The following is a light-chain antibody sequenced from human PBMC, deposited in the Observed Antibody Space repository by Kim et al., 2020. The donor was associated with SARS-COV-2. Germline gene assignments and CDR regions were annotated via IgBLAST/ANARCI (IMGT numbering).Light chain of an antibody. CDR3: QSYDSSLSGSV. CDR1: SSNIGAGYD. Sequence: RVTISCTGSSSNIGAGYDVHWYQQLPGTAPKLLIYGNSNRPSGIPDRFSGSKSGTSASLAITGLQAEDEADYYCQSYDSSLSGSVFGGGTPLTVL. J-gene: IGLJ3*02. V-gene: IGLV1-40*01. CDR2: GNS.